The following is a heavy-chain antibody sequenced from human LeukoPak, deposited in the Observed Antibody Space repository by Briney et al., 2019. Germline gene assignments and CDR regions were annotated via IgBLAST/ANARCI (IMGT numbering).Heavy chain of an antibody. D-gene: IGHD5-18*01. CDR1: GYTFTGYN. CDR2: INPNSGGT. V-gene: IGHV1-2*02. Sequence: ASVKVSFKASGYTFTGYNMHWVRHAPGQGLEWMGWINPNSGGTNYAQKFQGRVTMTRDTSISTAYMELSRLRSDDTAVYYCARDFPFLGPDRGYSYGSRNYYYYGMDVWGQGTTVTVSS. J-gene: IGHJ6*02. CDR3: ARDFPFLGPDRGYSYGSRNYYYYGMDV.